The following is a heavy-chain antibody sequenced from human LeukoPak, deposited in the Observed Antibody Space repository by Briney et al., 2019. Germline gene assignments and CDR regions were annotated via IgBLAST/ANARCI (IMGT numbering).Heavy chain of an antibody. CDR2: INPSGGTT. CDR3: ARGMAPRGYSYGSLQGLVDY. CDR1: GYTLTNYY. D-gene: IGHD5-18*01. V-gene: IGHV1-46*01. Sequence: ASVKVSCKASGYTLTNYYMHWVRQAPGQGLEWMGAINPSGGTTNYAQKFQGRVTMTRDTSTSTVYMELRSLRSDDTAVYYCARGMAPRGYSYGSLQGLVDYWGQGTLVTVSS. J-gene: IGHJ4*02.